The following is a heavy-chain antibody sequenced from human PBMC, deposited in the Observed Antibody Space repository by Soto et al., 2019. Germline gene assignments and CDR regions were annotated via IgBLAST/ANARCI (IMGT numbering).Heavy chain of an antibody. Sequence: QVQLVQSAAEVKKPGSSVKVSCKASGGTFSSYAISWVRQAPGQGLEWMGGIIPIFGTANYAQKLQGRVTITAGESTSTAYMRLSSLRSEDTAVYYCARVGYCSGSSCGRPRNDAFDISRQGKMVTVSS. CDR2: IIPIFGTA. CDR3: ARVGYCSGSSCGRPRNDAFDI. D-gene: IGHD2-15*01. J-gene: IGHJ3*02. V-gene: IGHV1-69*01. CDR1: GGTFSSYA.